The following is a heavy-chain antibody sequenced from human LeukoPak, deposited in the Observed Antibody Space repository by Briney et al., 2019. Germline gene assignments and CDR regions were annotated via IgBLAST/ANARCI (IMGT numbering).Heavy chain of an antibody. V-gene: IGHV1-18*01. D-gene: IGHD6-13*01. J-gene: IGHJ3*02. CDR2: ISTSNGNT. Sequence: ASVKVSCKASGYTFTTYTISWVRQAPGQGLEWMGWISTSNGNTNYAQKLQGRVTMTTDTSTSTAYMEVWSLSSGDTAVYYCAREEGAPIAAANIWGLGTMVTVSS. CDR3: AREEGAPIAAANI. CDR1: GYTFTTYT.